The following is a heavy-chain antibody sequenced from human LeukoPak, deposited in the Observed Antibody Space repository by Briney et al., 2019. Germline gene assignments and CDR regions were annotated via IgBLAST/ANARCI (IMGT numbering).Heavy chain of an antibody. CDR3: ARSVNVNFVGLFGEDNNYYYMDV. Sequence: SETLSLTCAVYGGSFSGYYRSWIRQSPGKGLEWIGEINHSGSTSNNPSLNTRVTISVDTSKNQFSLRLTSVTAADTAVYYCARSVNVNFVGLFGEDNNYYYMDVWGKGTPVTVSS. CDR1: GGSFSGYY. V-gene: IGHV4-34*01. J-gene: IGHJ6*03. D-gene: IGHD3-10*02. CDR2: INHSGST.